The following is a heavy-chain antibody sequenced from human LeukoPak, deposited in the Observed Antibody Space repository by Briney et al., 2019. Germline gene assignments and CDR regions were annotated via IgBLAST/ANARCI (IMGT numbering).Heavy chain of an antibody. D-gene: IGHD2-2*01. CDR1: GFTFSSYS. CDR2: ISSSSSYI. J-gene: IGHJ4*02. CDR3: ARDCSSTSCPLPLDY. Sequence: GGSLRLSCAASGFTFSSYSMNWVRQAPGKGLEWVSSISSSSSYIYYVDSVKGRFTISRDNAKNSLYLQMNSLRAEDTAVYYCARDCSSTSCPLPLDYWGQGTLVTVSS. V-gene: IGHV3-21*01.